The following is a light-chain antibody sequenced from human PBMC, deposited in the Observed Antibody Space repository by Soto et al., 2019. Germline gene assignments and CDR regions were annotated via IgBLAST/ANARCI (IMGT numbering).Light chain of an antibody. CDR2: EVN. CDR1: SSDVGGYNY. V-gene: IGLV2-8*01. J-gene: IGLJ1*01. Sequence: QSVLAQPPSASGSPGQSVAISCTGTSSDVGGYNYVSWYQQHPGKAPKLMIYEVNKRPSGVPDRFSGSKSGNTASLTVSGLQAEYVAYYYCSSYAGCSHVFRSGTNDTDL. CDR3: SSYAGCSHV.